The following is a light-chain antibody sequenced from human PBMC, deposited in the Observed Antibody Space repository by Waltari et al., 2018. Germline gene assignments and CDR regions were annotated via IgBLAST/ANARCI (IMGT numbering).Light chain of an antibody. CDR1: QSLVHSDGNTY. V-gene: IGKV2-30*02. J-gene: IGKJ5*01. Sequence: DVVMTQSLLSLPVTLGQPASIPCTSIQSLVHSDGNTYLNWFQQRPGQSPRRLIYKVSNRDSGVPDRFSGSGSGTDFTLKITRVEAEDVGVYYCMQGTHWPPITFGQGTRLEIK. CDR2: KVS. CDR3: MQGTHWPPIT.